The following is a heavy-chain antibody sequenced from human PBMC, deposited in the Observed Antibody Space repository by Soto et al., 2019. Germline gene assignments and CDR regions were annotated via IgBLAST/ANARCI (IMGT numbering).Heavy chain of an antibody. V-gene: IGHV3-66*01. CDR1: WFTVSTHW. Sequence: GSLKLSFAAPWFTVSTHWVHWVRPAPGKGLEGVSVIRGGGNTFYADSVEGRFTIFRDNSKNTVYLQMNGLRFEDTAMYYCVRENYYYGMDVWGQGTTVTVSS. J-gene: IGHJ6*02. CDR2: IRGGGNT. CDR3: VRENYYYGMDV.